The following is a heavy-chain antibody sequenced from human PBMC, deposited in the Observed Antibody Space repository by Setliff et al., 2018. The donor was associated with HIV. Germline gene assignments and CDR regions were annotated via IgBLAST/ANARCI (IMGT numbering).Heavy chain of an antibody. V-gene: IGHV4-61*02. CDR2: IYTSGST. CDR3: ARDQLAMVRRNGMDV. CDR1: GGSISSGSYY. J-gene: IGHJ6*02. Sequence: SETLSLTCTVSGGSISSGSYYWSWIRQPAGKGLEWIGRIYTSGSTNYNPSLKSRATISIDTSKNQFFLRLSSVTAADTAVYYCARDQLAMVRRNGMDVWGQGTTVTVSS. D-gene: IGHD3-10*01.